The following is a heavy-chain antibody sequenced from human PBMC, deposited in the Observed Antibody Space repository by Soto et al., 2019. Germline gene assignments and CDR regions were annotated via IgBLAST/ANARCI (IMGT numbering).Heavy chain of an antibody. CDR1: GFTVSNSY. V-gene: IGHV3-66*01. J-gene: IGHJ4*02. CDR3: AKDSNLALGEFAD. Sequence: EVQLVESGGGLVQPGGSLRLSCAASGFTVSNSYMSWVRQAPGKGLELVSIIYSGGSTNYADSVKGRFAISRDNSKNTLYLQRNSLRAEDTVVYYGAKDSNLALGEFADWGQGTLVTVSS. CDR2: IYSGGST. D-gene: IGHD3-10*01.